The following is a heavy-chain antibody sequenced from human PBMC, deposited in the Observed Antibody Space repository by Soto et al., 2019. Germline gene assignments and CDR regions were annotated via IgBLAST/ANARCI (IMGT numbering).Heavy chain of an antibody. D-gene: IGHD2-2*01. J-gene: IGHJ3*02. CDR1: GYTFTSYA. CDR2: INAGNGNT. V-gene: IGHV1-3*01. CDR3: ARDGDIVVVPAAGGHDAFDI. Sequence: ASVKVSCKASGYTFTSYAMHWVRQAPGQRLEWMGWINAGNGNTKYSQKFQGRVTITRDTSASTAYMELSSLRSEDTAVYYCARDGDIVVVPAAGGHDAFDIWGQGTMVTVSS.